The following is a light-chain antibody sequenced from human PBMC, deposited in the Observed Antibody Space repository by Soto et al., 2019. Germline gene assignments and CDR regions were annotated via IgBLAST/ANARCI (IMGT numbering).Light chain of an antibody. J-gene: IGLJ2*01. V-gene: IGLV2-11*01. Sequence: QSVLTQPRSVSGSPGQSVTISCTGTSSDVGGYNYVSWYLQHPGKAPKLMIYDVSKRPSGVPDRFSGSKSGNTASLTISGLQAEDEADYYCCSYAGSYTFVVFGGGTKLTVL. CDR3: CSYAGSYTFVV. CDR2: DVS. CDR1: SSDVGGYNY.